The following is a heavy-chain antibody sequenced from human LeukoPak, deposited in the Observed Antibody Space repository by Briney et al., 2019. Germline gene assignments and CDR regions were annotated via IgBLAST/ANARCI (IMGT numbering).Heavy chain of an antibody. CDR2: ISSSSSYI. CDR1: GFTFSSYS. V-gene: IGHV3-21*01. Sequence: AGGSLRLSCAASGFTFSSYSMNWVRQAPGKGLEWVSSISSSSSYIYYADSVKGRFTISRDNAKNSLYLQMNSLRAEDTAVYYCARDHYYDSSGYYFSPTPDYWGQGTLVTVSS. J-gene: IGHJ4*02. D-gene: IGHD3-22*01. CDR3: ARDHYYDSSGYYFSPTPDY.